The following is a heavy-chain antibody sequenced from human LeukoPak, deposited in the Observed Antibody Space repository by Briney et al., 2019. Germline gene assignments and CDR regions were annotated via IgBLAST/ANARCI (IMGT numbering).Heavy chain of an antibody. D-gene: IGHD5-12*01. J-gene: IGHJ4*02. CDR1: GFTFSSYS. V-gene: IGHV3-48*01. CDR3: ARDPIVTTIQRFDF. Sequence: GGSLRLSCAASGFTFSSYSMNWVRQAPGKGLEWISYISRSSDTKYYADSVKGRFTISRDNAEKSLYLQMNSLRAEDTAVYYCARDPIVTTIQRFDFWGQGTLVTVSS. CDR2: ISRSSDTK.